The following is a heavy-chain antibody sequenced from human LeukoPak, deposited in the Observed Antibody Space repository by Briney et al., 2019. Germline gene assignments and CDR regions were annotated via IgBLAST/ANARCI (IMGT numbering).Heavy chain of an antibody. CDR2: ISGSDGGVT. D-gene: IGHD6-6*01. CDR3: AKFSSSSLHFDY. CDR1: GFTFSSYA. J-gene: IGHJ4*02. Sequence: PGGSLRLSCVASGFTFSSYALSWVRQAPGKGLEWVSAISGSDGGVTYYADSVKGRFTISRDNSKNTLYLQMNSLRVEDTAVYYCAKFSSSSLHFDYWGQGTLDIVSS. V-gene: IGHV3-23*01.